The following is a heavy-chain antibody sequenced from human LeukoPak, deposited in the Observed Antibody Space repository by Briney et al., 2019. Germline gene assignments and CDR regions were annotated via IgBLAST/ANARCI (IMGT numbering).Heavy chain of an antibody. CDR3: AREGYDILTGDSYYFDY. D-gene: IGHD3-9*01. J-gene: IGHJ4*02. V-gene: IGHV3-23*01. CDR2: ISGNGDST. Sequence: GGTLRLSCAASGFTFKNHGMSWVRQGPERGLEWVSPISGNGDSTYYPDSVTGRFTISRDNAKNSLYLQMNSLRAEDTAVYYCAREGYDILTGDSYYFDYWGQGTLVTVSS. CDR1: GFTFKNHG.